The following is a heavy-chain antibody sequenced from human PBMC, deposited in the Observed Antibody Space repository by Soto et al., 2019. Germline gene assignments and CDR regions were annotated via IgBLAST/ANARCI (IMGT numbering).Heavy chain of an antibody. D-gene: IGHD6-13*01. CDR1: GFTFSNYA. CDR2: ISDDGNNK. V-gene: IGHV3-30-3*01. Sequence: PGGSLRLSCAASGFTFSNYAMHWVRQAPGKGLEWVTVISDDGNNKYYADSVKGRFTISRDNSKNTLYLQMNSLRAEDTAVYYCAKDLSIAAADYFFDYWGRGTLVTVSS. J-gene: IGHJ4*02. CDR3: AKDLSIAAADYFFDY.